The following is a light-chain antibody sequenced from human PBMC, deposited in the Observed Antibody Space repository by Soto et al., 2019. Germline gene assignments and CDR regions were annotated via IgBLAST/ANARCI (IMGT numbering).Light chain of an antibody. CDR2: GAS. CDR3: QRFNRDPWT. V-gene: IGKV1-27*01. Sequence: DIQMTQSPSSLSASSGDRSTIPLRASQDIYNYLAWYQQRPGKVPQLLIYGASTLQSGVPARFSGSGSGTDFTLTISSLQPEDVATYYCQRFNRDPWTFGQGTKVDIK. CDR1: QDIYNY. J-gene: IGKJ1*01.